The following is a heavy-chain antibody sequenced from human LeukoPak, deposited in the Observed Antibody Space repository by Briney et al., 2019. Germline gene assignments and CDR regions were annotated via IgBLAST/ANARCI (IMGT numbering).Heavy chain of an antibody. CDR3: ARDLYSTSSSGSYYYYGMDV. V-gene: IGHV4-59*01. Sequence: PSETLSLTWTVSGXSISSYYGSWIRQPPGKGLEWIGYIYYSGSTNYNPSLKSRVTISVDTSKNQFSLKLSSVTAADTAVYYCARDLYSTSSSGSYYYYGMDVWGQGTTVTVSS. CDR2: IYYSGST. D-gene: IGHD6-6*01. CDR1: GXSISSYY. J-gene: IGHJ6*02.